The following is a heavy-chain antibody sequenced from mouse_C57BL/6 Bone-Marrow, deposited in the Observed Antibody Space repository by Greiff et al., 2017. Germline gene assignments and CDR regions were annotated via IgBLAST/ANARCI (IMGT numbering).Heavy chain of an antibody. CDR2: IDPSDSYT. V-gene: IGHV1-69*01. CDR1: GYTFPSYW. Sequence: VQLQQPGAELVMPGASVKLSCKASGYTFPSYWMHWVKQRPGQGLEWIGEIDPSDSYTNYNQKFKGKSTLTVDKSSSPAYMQLSSLTSEDSAVYYCARITTVVADAMDYWGQGTSVTVSS. CDR3: ARITTVVADAMDY. D-gene: IGHD1-1*01. J-gene: IGHJ4*01.